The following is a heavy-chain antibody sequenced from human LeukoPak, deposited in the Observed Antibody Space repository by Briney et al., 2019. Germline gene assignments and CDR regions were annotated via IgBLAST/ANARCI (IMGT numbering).Heavy chain of an antibody. CDR2: ISWNSGSI. D-gene: IGHD6-19*01. J-gene: IGHJ3*02. CDR3: AKDIAGAVAGRLGPGDAFDI. Sequence: PGRSLRLSCAASGFTFDDYAMHWVRQAPGKGLEGVSGISWNSGSIGYADSVKGRFTISRDNAKNSLYLQMNSLRAEDTALYYCAKDIAGAVAGRLGPGDAFDIWGQGTMVTVSS. CDR1: GFTFDDYA. V-gene: IGHV3-9*01.